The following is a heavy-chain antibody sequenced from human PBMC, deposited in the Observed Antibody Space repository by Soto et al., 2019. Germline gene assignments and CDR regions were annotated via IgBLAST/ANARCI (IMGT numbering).Heavy chain of an antibody. J-gene: IGHJ4*02. D-gene: IGHD5-18*01. V-gene: IGHV1-18*01. Sequence: QVQLVQSGAEVKKPGASVKVSCKASGYTFTSYGISWVRQAPGQGLEWMGWISAYSGNTNYAQKRQGRVTMPTDTSTSTAYMELRSLRSDDTAVYYCARGPSSPYTAMALDYWGQGTLVTVSS. CDR3: ARGPSSPYTAMALDY. CDR2: ISAYSGNT. CDR1: GYTFTSYG.